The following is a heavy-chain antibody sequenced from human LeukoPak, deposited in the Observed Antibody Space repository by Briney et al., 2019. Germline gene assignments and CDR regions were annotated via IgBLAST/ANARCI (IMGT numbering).Heavy chain of an antibody. D-gene: IGHD3-3*01. V-gene: IGHV1-8*03. CDR1: GYTFTSYD. CDR3: ARSVGDYDFWSGYYHY. Sequence: AASVKVSCKASGYTFTSYDINWVRQATGQGLEWMGWMNPNSGNTGYAQKFQGRVTITRNTSISTAYMELSSLRSEDTAVYYCARSVGDYDFWSGYYHYWGQGTLVTVSS. CDR2: MNPNSGNT. J-gene: IGHJ4*02.